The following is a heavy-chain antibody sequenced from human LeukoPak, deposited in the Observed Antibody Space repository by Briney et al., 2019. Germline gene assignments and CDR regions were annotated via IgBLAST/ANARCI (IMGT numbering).Heavy chain of an antibody. D-gene: IGHD3-10*01. CDR3: ARFYYYGSGSYYNSKNGLDV. Sequence: GGSLRLSCAASGFTFSSYAMSWVRQAPGKGLKWVSAISGSGGSTYYADSVKGRFTISRDNTKNSLFLQMNGLRAEDSALYHCARFYYYGSGSYYNSKNGLDVWGQGTTVTVSS. CDR1: GFTFSSYA. V-gene: IGHV3-23*01. CDR2: ISGSGGST. J-gene: IGHJ6*02.